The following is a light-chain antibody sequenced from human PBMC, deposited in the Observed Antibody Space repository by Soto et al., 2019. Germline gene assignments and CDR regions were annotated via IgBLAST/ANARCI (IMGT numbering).Light chain of an antibody. J-gene: IGLJ1*01. CDR3: SSYSGSTAFYV. CDR2: EVS. Sequence: QSALTQPASVSGSPGQSITISCTWTSSDVGYYNFVSWYQQHPGKAPKLIIYEVSNRPSGVSNRFSASKSGNTASLTISGLQAEDEADYHCSSYSGSTAFYVFGTGTKVTVL. V-gene: IGLV2-14*01. CDR1: SSDVGYYNF.